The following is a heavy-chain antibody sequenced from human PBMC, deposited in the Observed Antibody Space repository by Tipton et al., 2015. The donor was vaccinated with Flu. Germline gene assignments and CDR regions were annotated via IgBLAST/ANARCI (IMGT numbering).Heavy chain of an antibody. D-gene: IGHD3-3*01. CDR3: ARDHPPSITVLGEITDYFGMDV. V-gene: IGHV4-61*02. CDR1: GGSISSGSYS. CDR2: IYTSGRT. Sequence: TLSLTCTVSGGSISSGSYSWSWIRQPAGKGLEWIGRIYTSGRTNYNPSLKSRVTISLDTSKNQFSLKLSSVTAADTAIHYCARDHPPSITVLGEITDYFGMDVWGQGTTVTVSS. J-gene: IGHJ6*02.